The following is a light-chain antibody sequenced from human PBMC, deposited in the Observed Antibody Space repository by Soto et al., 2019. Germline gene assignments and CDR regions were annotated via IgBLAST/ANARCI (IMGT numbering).Light chain of an antibody. CDR1: SSNTGAGYD. V-gene: IGLV1-40*01. CDR2: GST. J-gene: IGLJ2*01. CDR3: QSYDTSLRVV. Sequence: QSVLTQPPSVSGAPGQRVTISCTGSSSNTGAGYDVNWYQHLPGTVPKLLIYGSTNRPSGVPDRFSGSKSGTSASLAITGLQAEDEADYYCQSYDTSLRVVFGGGTKLTVL.